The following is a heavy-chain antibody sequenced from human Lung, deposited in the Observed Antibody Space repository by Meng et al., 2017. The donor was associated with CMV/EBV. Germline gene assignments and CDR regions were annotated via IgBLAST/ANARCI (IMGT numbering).Heavy chain of an antibody. CDR2: IYYSGST. CDR3: ARRGYCSSTSRCPERFFDY. J-gene: IGHJ4*02. CDR1: GGSFSGYY. V-gene: IGHV4-34*01. Sequence: SETLSLXXAVYGGSFSGYYWSWIRQPPGKGLEWIGSIYYSGSTYYNPSLKSRVTISVDTSKNQFSLKLSSVTAADTAVYYCARRGYCSSTSRCPERFFDYWGQGXLVTVSS. D-gene: IGHD2-2*01.